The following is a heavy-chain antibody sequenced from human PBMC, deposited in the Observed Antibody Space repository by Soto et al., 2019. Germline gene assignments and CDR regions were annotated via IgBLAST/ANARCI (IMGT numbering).Heavy chain of an antibody. D-gene: IGHD3-10*01. V-gene: IGHV3-23*01. J-gene: IGHJ4*02. CDR3: AKMLTMVRGVTGLRDFDF. Sequence: EVQLLEAGGNLIQPGGSLRLSCAASGFTFSSYAMSWVRQAPGQGLEWLSAISGPGATIYYADSVKGRCTLSRDNSKNTRYMQMNSLTAEDTAVYYCAKMLTMVRGVTGLRDFDFWGQGTLVTVSS. CDR2: ISGPGATI. CDR1: GFTFSSYA.